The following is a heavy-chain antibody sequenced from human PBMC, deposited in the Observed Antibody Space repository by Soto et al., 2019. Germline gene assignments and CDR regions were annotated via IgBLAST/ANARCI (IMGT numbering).Heavy chain of an antibody. D-gene: IGHD1-26*01. CDR1: GYTFTSYG. CDR2: ISAYNGNT. Sequence: QVQLEQSGAEVKKPGASVKVSCKASGYTFTSYGISWVRQAPGQGLEWMGRISAYNGNTNYAQKLQGRVTMTTDTPTSTANMELRSLRSDDTAVYYCARVVGARGHWFDPWGQGTLVTVSS. J-gene: IGHJ5*02. CDR3: ARVVGARGHWFDP. V-gene: IGHV1-18*01.